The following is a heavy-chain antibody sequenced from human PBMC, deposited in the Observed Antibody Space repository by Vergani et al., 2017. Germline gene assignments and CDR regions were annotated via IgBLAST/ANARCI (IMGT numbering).Heavy chain of an antibody. D-gene: IGHD3-9*01. J-gene: IGHJ5*02. CDR3: AKDRNYYDILTGYPWS. CDR2: ISYDGSNK. V-gene: IGHV3-30*18. Sequence: QVQLVESGGGVVQPGRSLRLSCAASGFTFSSYGMHWVRQAPGKGLEWVAVISYDGSNKYYADSVKGLFTISRDNSKNTLYLQMNSLRAEDTAVYYCAKDRNYYDILTGYPWSWGQGTLVTVSS. CDR1: GFTFSSYG.